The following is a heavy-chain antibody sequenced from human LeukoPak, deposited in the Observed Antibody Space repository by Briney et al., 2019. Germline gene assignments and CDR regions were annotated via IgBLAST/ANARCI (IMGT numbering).Heavy chain of an antibody. CDR1: GFAFSSYW. V-gene: IGHV3-7*01. D-gene: IGHD3-10*01. CDR3: ANYYDSGPQGDY. J-gene: IGHJ4*02. Sequence: GGSLRLSCAASGFAFSSYWMSWVRQAPGKGLEWVANINKDGSDKHYVDSVKGRFTISRDNARNSLYLQMDSLRAEDTAVYYCANYYDSGPQGDYWGQGILVAVSS. CDR2: INKDGSDK.